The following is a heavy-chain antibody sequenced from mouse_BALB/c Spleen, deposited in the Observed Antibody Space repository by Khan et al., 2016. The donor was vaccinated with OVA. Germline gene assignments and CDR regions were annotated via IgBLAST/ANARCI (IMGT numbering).Heavy chain of an antibody. CDR2: ISYDGSN. Sequence: EVQLQESGPGLVKPSQSLSLTCSVTGYSITSGYRWNWIRQFPGNKLEWMGCISYDGSNDYNPSLKNRISITRDTSKNQFFLRLNSVTTEDTGTYDCARGGAVVPYWYFDVWGAGTTVTVSS. CDR3: ARGGAVVPYWYFDV. CDR1: GYSITSGYR. J-gene: IGHJ1*01. D-gene: IGHD1-1*01. V-gene: IGHV3-6*02.